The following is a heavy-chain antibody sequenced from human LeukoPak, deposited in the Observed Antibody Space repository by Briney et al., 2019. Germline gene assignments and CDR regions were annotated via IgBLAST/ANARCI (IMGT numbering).Heavy chain of an antibody. J-gene: IGHJ4*02. D-gene: IGHD6-13*01. Sequence: SETLSLTCTVFGGSISSGGYYWSWIRQHPGKGLEWIGYIYYSGRTYYNPSLKSRVTISVDTSKNQFSLKLSSVTAADTAVYYCARGGYSRDFDYWGQGTLVTVSS. CDR2: IYYSGRT. CDR1: GGSISSGGYY. V-gene: IGHV4-31*03. CDR3: ARGGYSRDFDY.